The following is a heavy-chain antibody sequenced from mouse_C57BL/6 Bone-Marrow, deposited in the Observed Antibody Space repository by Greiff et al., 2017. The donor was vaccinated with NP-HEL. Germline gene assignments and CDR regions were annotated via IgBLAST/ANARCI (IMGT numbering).Heavy chain of an antibody. CDR1: GYTFTSYW. CDR3: AREIYYGNY. CDR2: IDPSDSYT. J-gene: IGHJ2*01. V-gene: IGHV1-50*01. Sequence: QVQLQQPGAELVKPGASVKLSCKASGYTFTSYWMQWVKQRPGQGLEWIGEIDPSDSYTNYNQKFKGKATLTVDTSSSTAYMQLSSLTSEDSAVYYCAREIYYGNYWGQGTTLTVSS. D-gene: IGHD2-1*01.